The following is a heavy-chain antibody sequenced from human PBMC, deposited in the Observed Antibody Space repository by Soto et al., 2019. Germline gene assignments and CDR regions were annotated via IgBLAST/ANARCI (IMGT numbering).Heavy chain of an antibody. Sequence: GESLKISCKASGYSFTRYWIGWVRQMPGKGLEWMGIIYPGDSDAKYSPSFQGQVTSSVDKSISTAYLQWSSLKASDNALYFCAPHNSGWDIGHWGQGPLVTVSS. D-gene: IGHD6-19*01. CDR1: GYSFTRYW. J-gene: IGHJ5*02. CDR3: APHNSGWDIGH. CDR2: IYPGDSDA. V-gene: IGHV5-51*01.